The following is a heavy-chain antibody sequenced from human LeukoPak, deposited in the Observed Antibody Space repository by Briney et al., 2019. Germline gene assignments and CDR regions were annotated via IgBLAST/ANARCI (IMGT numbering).Heavy chain of an antibody. J-gene: IGHJ6*02. CDR3: ARWLGGYYYSYYYYGMDV. D-gene: IGHD3-22*01. V-gene: IGHV4-34*01. Sequence: SETLSLTCAVYGVSFSGYYWSWIRQPPGKGLEWIGEINHSGSTNYNPSLKSRVTISVDTSKNQFSLKLSSVTAADTAVYYCARWLGGYYYSYYYYGMDVWGQGTTVTVSS. CDR2: INHSGST. CDR1: GVSFSGYY.